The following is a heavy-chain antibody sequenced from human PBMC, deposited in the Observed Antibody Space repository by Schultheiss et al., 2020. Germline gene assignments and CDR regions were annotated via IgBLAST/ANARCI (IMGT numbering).Heavy chain of an antibody. CDR3: ARGPMVRGVDPPMDV. V-gene: IGHV3-23*03. D-gene: IGHD3-10*01. Sequence: WGSLRLSCAASGFTFSSYAMSWVRQAPGKGLEWVSVIYGGGSTYYADSVKGRFTISRDNSKNTLYLQMNSLRAEDTAVYYCARGPMVRGVDPPMDVWGQGTTVTVSS. J-gene: IGHJ6*02. CDR2: IYGGGST. CDR1: GFTFSSYA.